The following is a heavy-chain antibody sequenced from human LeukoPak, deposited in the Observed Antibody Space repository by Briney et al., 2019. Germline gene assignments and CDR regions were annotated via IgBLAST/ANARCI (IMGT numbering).Heavy chain of an antibody. V-gene: IGHV4-31*03. Sequence: PSETLSLTCNVSGGSISSGGSRWSWIRQHPGKGLEWIGYIYYSGSTYYNPSLESRLTMSVDTSKNQLSLHLTSVTAADTAVYYCARDWGTYFDYWGQGTLVTVSS. D-gene: IGHD7-27*01. CDR2: IYYSGST. CDR3: ARDWGTYFDY. CDR1: GGSISSGGSR. J-gene: IGHJ4*02.